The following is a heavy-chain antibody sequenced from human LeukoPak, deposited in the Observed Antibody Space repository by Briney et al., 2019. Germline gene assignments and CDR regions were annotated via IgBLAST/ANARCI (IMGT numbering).Heavy chain of an antibody. D-gene: IGHD5-18*01. Sequence: GASVKVSCKTSGYTFTSYGISWVRQAPGQGLEWMGWINPYNGNTNYAQKVQGRVTMTTDTSTSTAYMELRSLRSDDTAVYYCARDRGYGNDGRGAFDIWGQGTMVTVSS. V-gene: IGHV1-18*01. CDR3: ARDRGYGNDGRGAFDI. CDR1: GYTFTSYG. CDR2: INPYNGNT. J-gene: IGHJ3*02.